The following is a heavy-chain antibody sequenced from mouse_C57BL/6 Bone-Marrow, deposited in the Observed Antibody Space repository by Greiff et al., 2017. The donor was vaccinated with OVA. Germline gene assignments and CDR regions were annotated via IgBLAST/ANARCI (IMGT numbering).Heavy chain of an antibody. J-gene: IGHJ3*01. CDR1: GFSFNTYA. V-gene: IGHV10-1*01. Sequence: EVKLVESGGGLVQPKGSLKLSCAASGFSFNTYAMNWVRQAPGKGLEWVARIRSKSNNYATYYADSVKDRFTIFRDDTESMLDLQMNNLKTEDTAVIYCVRHTGGYYVFAYWGQGTLVTVSA. CDR3: VRHTGGYYVFAY. D-gene: IGHD2-3*01. CDR2: IRSKSNNYAT.